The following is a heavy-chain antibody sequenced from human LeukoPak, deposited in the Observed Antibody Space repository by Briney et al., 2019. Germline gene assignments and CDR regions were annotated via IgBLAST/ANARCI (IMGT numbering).Heavy chain of an antibody. D-gene: IGHD1-7*01. Sequence: GGSLCLPCAASGFTFSSYVIHWARQAPGKGLEWVAVISYDGSNKYYADSVKGRFTISRDNTKNTLYLQMNSLRAEDTAVYYCAKDFYNWNYPDGNHPTHIDYWGMRPQVTVSS. CDR3: AKDFYNWNYPDGNHPTHIDY. CDR2: ISYDGSNK. J-gene: IGHJ4*02. CDR1: GFTFSSYV. V-gene: IGHV3-30*18.